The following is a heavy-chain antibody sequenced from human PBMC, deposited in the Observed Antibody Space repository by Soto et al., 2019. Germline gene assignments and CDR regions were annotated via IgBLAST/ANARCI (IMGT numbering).Heavy chain of an antibody. D-gene: IGHD2-15*01. Sequence: TLSLTCTVSGGSISSGDYYWSWIRQPPGKGLEWIGYIDYSGSTFNNPSLKSRLTLLIDTSKNQFSLKLSSVTAADTAVYYCARCRSGWVSWFDPWGQGTLVTVSS. CDR3: ARCRSGWVSWFDP. CDR2: IDYSGST. V-gene: IGHV4-30-4*01. CDR1: GGSISSGDYY. J-gene: IGHJ5*02.